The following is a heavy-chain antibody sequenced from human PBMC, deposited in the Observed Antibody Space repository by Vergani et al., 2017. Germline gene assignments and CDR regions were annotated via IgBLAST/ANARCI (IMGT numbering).Heavy chain of an antibody. V-gene: IGHV3-30*18. CDR1: GFTFSSYG. J-gene: IGHJ6*02. CDR2: ISYDGSNK. CDR3: AKDPAPPTVTSDYYYYYGMDV. D-gene: IGHD4-11*01. Sequence: QVQLVESGGGVVQPGRSLRLSCAASGFTFSSYGMHWVRQAPGKGLEGVAVISYDGSNKYYADSVKGRFTISRDNSKKTLYLQMNSLRAEDTAVYYCAKDPAPPTVTSDYYYYYGMDVWGQGTTVTVSS.